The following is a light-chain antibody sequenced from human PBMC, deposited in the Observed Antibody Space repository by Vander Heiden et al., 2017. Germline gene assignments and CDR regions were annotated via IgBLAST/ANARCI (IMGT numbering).Light chain of an antibody. CDR2: YDD. CDR3: AAWDDSLNAVV. J-gene: IGLJ2*01. CDR1: SSNVGNNA. Sequence: QPVLTQPCPVSEAPTQRVSISCSGSSSNVGNNAVNWYQQLPGKAPKLLIYYDDLLPSGVSDRFSGSKSGTSASLAISGLQSEDEADYYCAAWDDSLNAVVFGGGTKLTVL. V-gene: IGLV1-36*01.